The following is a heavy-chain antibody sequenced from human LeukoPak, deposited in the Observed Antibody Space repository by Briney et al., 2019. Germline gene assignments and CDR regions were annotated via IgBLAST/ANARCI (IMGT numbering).Heavy chain of an antibody. J-gene: IGHJ4*02. V-gene: IGHV3-23*01. D-gene: IGHD3-22*01. CDR3: ANDLESIYFDTSGYYHYLDS. Sequence: GGSLRLSCAVSGFTFRNYAMSWVRQAPGKGLEWVSGISGRGGSTYYADSVKGRFTISRDNSRNTLYLQMNSLRAEDTAVYYCANDLESIYFDTSGYYHYLDSWGQGTLVTVSS. CDR1: GFTFRNYA. CDR2: ISGRGGST.